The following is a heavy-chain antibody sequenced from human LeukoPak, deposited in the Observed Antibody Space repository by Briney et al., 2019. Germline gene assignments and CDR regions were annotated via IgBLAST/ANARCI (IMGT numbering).Heavy chain of an antibody. CDR1: GFSLSTSAVG. CDR2: ISWNGDK. D-gene: IGHD3-3*01. V-gene: IGHV2-5*01. CDR3: AHALYNNYWSGYAPLDY. J-gene: IGHJ4*02. Sequence: SGPTLVKPTQTLTLTCTFSGFSLSTSAVGVGWIRQPPGKALEWLALISWNGDKRYNPSLKSRVTITKDTSKNQVVLTMTNMDPVETATYYCAHALYNNYWSGYAPLDYWGQGTLVTVSS.